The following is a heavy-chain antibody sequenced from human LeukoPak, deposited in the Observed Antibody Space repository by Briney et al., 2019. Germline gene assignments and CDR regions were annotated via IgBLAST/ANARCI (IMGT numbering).Heavy chain of an antibody. CDR3: AKRGDYYGWFDP. J-gene: IGHJ5*02. CDR2: ISGSGGST. Sequence: LPGGSLRLSCAASGFTFSDYNMRWIRQAPGKGLEWVSAISGSGGSTYYADSVKGRFTISRDNSKNTLYLQMNSLRAEDTAVYYCAKRGDYYGWFDPWGQGTLVTVSS. CDR1: GFTFSDYN. D-gene: IGHD3-10*01. V-gene: IGHV3-23*01.